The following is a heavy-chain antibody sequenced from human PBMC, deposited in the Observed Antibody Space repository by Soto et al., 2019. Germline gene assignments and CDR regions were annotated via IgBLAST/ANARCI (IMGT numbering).Heavy chain of an antibody. CDR2: FDPEDGET. CDR1: GYTLTELS. Sequence: VKVSCKVSGYTLTELSMHWVRQAPGKGLEWMGGFDPEDGETIYAQKFQGRVTMTEDTSTDTAYMELSSLRSEDTAVYYCATLYYYDSSGWIRDFDYWGQGTLVTVSS. D-gene: IGHD3-22*01. V-gene: IGHV1-24*01. CDR3: ATLYYYDSSGWIRDFDY. J-gene: IGHJ4*02.